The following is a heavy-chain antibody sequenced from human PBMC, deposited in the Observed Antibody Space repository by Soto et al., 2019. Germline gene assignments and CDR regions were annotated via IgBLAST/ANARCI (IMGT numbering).Heavy chain of an antibody. J-gene: IGHJ4*02. V-gene: IGHV1-69*12. CDR2: IIPIFGTP. CDR1: GGTLSNFD. Sequence: QVQLVQSGAEVKKPGSSVKVSCKTSGGTLSNFDINWVRQAPGQGLEWMGGIIPIFGTPNYAQKFQGRVTITADESTSTAYMELSSLRSEDTAVYDCARDSSSGWGGYFDYWGQGTLVTVSS. D-gene: IGHD3-22*01. CDR3: ARDSSSGWGGYFDY.